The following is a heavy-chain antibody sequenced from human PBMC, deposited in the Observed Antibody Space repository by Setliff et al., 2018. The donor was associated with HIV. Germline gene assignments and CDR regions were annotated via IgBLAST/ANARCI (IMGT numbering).Heavy chain of an antibody. J-gene: IGHJ6*02. Sequence: SVKVSCKASGGTFSSYAISWVRQAPGQGLEWMGRIIPIFGTANYAQKFQGRVTITADKSTSTAYMELSSLRPEDTAVYYCARDYLYYNLYNGSPVYGMDVWGQGTTVTVSS. CDR3: ARDYLYYNLYNGSPVYGMDV. V-gene: IGHV1-69*06. D-gene: IGHD3-3*01. CDR1: GGTFSSYA. CDR2: IIPIFGTA.